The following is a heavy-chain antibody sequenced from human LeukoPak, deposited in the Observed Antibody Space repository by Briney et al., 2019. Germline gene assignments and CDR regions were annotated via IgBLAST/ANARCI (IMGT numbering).Heavy chain of an antibody. V-gene: IGHV3-23*01. Sequence: PGGSLRLSCAASGFIFSTYSMSWVRQAPGKGLEWVSSISGSGGSTYYADSVKGRFTISRDNSINTLYLQMNSLGAEDTAEYYCATRGRYYYFDSWGQGTLVTVSS. CDR3: ATRGRYYYFDS. J-gene: IGHJ4*02. CDR2: ISGSGGST. D-gene: IGHD1-26*01. CDR1: GFIFSTYS.